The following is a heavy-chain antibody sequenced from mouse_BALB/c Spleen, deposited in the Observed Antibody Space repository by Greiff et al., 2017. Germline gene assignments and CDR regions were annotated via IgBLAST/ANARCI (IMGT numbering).Heavy chain of an antibody. V-gene: IGHV5-6-3*01. CDR3: ARDNWDGFAY. J-gene: IGHJ3*01. CDR1: GFTFSSYG. Sequence: EVMLVESGGGLVQPGGSLKLSCAASGFTFSSYGMSWVRQTPDKRLELVATINSNGGSTYYPDSVKGRFTISRDNAKNTLYLQMSSLKSEDTAMYYCARDNWDGFAYWGQGTLVTVSA. D-gene: IGHD4-1*01. CDR2: INSNGGST.